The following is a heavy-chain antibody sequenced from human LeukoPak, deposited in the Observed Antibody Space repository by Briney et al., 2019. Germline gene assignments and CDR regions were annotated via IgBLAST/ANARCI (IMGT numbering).Heavy chain of an antibody. J-gene: IGHJ6*02. CDR1: GYTFTSYY. CDR2: INPSGGST. Sequence: GASVKVSCKASGYTFTSYYMHWVRQAPGQGLEWMGIINPSGGSTSYAQKFQGRVTMTRDTSTSTVYMELSSLRSEDTAVYYCARGSLWFGELTPSYYYYYGMDVWGQGTTVTVSS. D-gene: IGHD3-10*01. CDR3: ARGSLWFGELTPSYYYYYGMDV. V-gene: IGHV1-46*01.